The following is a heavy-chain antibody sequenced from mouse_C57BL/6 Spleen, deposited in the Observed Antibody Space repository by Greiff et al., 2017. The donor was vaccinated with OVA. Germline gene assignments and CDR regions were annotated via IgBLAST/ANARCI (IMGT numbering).Heavy chain of an antibody. CDR1: GYTFTDYE. CDR3: TRWVSSWFAY. V-gene: IGHV1-15*01. CDR2: IDPETGGT. Sequence: QVQLQQSGAELVRPGASVTLSCKASGYTFTDYEMHWLKQTPVHGLEWIGAIDPETGGTAYNQKFKGKAILTADKSSSTAYMELRSLTSEDSAVYYCTRWVSSWFAYWGQGTLVTVSA. J-gene: IGHJ3*01. D-gene: IGHD6-2*01.